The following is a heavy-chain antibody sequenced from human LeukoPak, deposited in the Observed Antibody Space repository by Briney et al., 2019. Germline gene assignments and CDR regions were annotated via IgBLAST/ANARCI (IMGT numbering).Heavy chain of an antibody. J-gene: IGHJ4*02. D-gene: IGHD3-16*01. Sequence: EASVKVSCKVSGYTLTELSMHWVRQAPGKGLEWMGGFDPEDGETIYAQKFQGRVTMTEDTSTDTAYRELSSLRSEDTAVYYCAKRFFGGVIHFDYGGRGTLVTVSS. CDR3: AKRFFGGVIHFDY. V-gene: IGHV1-24*01. CDR2: FDPEDGET. CDR1: GYTLTELS.